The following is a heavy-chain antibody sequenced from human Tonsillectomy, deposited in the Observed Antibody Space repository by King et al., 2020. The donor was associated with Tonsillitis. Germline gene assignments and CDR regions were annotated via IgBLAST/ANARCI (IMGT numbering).Heavy chain of an antibody. CDR3: ARGGGSDGVDV. D-gene: IGHD3-16*01. V-gene: IGHV1-18*01. CDR2: ISTNNGYT. J-gene: IGHJ6*02. Sequence: QLVQSGGEIKKPGASVKVSCKASGYTFITYGMNWVRQAPGQGLEWMGWISTNNGYTAYAQRFQGRVTLTTDTSTSTAYMDLRSLRSDDTAVYFCARGGGSDGVDVWGQGTTVTVSS. CDR1: GYTFITYG.